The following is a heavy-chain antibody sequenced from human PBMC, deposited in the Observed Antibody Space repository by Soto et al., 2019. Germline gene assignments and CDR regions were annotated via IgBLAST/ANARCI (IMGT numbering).Heavy chain of an antibody. CDR1: GFTFDDYA. CDR2: ISWNSGSI. V-gene: IGHV3-9*01. D-gene: IGHD3-10*01. Sequence: PGGSLRLSCAASGFTFDDYAMHWVRQAPGKGLEWVPGISWNSGSIGYADSVKGRFTISRDNAKNSLYLQMNSLRAEDTALYYCAKGNMVRGVTGYYYYGMDVWGQGTTVTVSS. J-gene: IGHJ6*02. CDR3: AKGNMVRGVTGYYYYGMDV.